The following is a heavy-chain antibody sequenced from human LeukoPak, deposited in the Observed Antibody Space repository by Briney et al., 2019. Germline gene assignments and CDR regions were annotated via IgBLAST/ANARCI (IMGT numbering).Heavy chain of an antibody. CDR3: ARDLFSSGSGSQLGY. D-gene: IGHD3-10*01. V-gene: IGHV3-21*01. Sequence: GGSLRLSCAASGFAFSSYSMNWVRQAPGKGLEWVSSISSSSSYLYYADSVKGRFTISRDNAKNSLYLQMNSLRAEDTAVYYCARDLFSSGSGSQLGYWGQGTLVTVSS. CDR1: GFAFSSYS. CDR2: ISSSSSYL. J-gene: IGHJ4*02.